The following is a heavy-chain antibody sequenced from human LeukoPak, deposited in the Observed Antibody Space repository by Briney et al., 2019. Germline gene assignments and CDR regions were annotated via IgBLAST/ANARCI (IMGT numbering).Heavy chain of an antibody. Sequence: GGSLRLSCAASGFTFSNHWMHWVRQAPGKGLEWVSGISWNSGSIGYADSVKGRFTISRDNAKNSLYLQMNSLRAEDTALYYCAKHTGGWGQGTLVTVSS. CDR1: GFTFSNHW. V-gene: IGHV3-9*01. J-gene: IGHJ4*02. CDR3: AKHTGG. D-gene: IGHD2-15*01. CDR2: ISWNSGSI.